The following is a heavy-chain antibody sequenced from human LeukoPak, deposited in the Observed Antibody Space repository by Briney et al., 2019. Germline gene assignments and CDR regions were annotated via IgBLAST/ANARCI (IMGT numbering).Heavy chain of an antibody. J-gene: IGHJ4*02. D-gene: IGHD5-12*01. V-gene: IGHV4-39*01. CDR1: GGSISSSSYY. CDR3: ASLSPHIASVEDY. CDR2: IYYSGST. Sequence: SETLSLTCTVSGGSISSSSYYWGWIRQPPGKGLEWIGSIYYSGSTYYNPSLKSRVTISVDTSKNQFSLKLSSVTAADTAVYYCASLSPHIASVEDYWGQGTLVTVSS.